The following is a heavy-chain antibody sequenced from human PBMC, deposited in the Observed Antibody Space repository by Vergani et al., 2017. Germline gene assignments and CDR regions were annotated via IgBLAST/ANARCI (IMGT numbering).Heavy chain of an antibody. D-gene: IGHD4-17*01. CDR2: IYYSGST. V-gene: IGHV4-39*07. Sequence: QLQLQESGPGLVKPSETLSLTCTVSGGSISSSSYYWGWIRQPPGKGLEWIGSIYYSGSTYYNPSLKSRVTIAVDTSKNQFSLKLSSVTAADTAVYYCARDSPYGDEREYYYMDVWGKGTTVTVSS. CDR1: GGSISSSSYY. J-gene: IGHJ6*03. CDR3: ARDSPYGDEREYYYMDV.